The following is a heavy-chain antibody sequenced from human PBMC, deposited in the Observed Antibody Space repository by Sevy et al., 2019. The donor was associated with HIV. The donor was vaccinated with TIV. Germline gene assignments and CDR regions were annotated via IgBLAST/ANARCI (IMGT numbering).Heavy chain of an antibody. CDR3: AKDRSYGGNSFDY. CDR1: GFTFDDYA. J-gene: IGHJ4*02. CDR2: FSWNSGSI. D-gene: IGHD2-15*01. V-gene: IGHV3-9*01. Sequence: GGSLRLSCAASGFTFDDYAMHWVRQAPGKGLEWVSGFSWNSGSIGYADSVKGRFTISRDNAKNSLYLQMNSLRAEDTALYYCAKDRSYGGNSFDYWGQGTLVTVSS.